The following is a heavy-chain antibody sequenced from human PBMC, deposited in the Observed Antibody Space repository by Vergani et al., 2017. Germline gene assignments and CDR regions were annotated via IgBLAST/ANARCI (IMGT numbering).Heavy chain of an antibody. CDR2: ISWNSGSI. Sequence: EVQLVESGGGLVQPGGSLKLSCAASGFTFDDYAMHWVRQAPGKGLEWVSGISWNSGSIGYADSVKGRFPISRDNATNSLYLQMNSLRAEDTALSYFAKSSSVVYYGGHGGCFDYWGQGTLVTVSS. CDR3: AKSSSVVYYGGHGGCFDY. V-gene: IGHV3-9*01. CDR1: GFTFDDYA. D-gene: IGHD4-23*01. J-gene: IGHJ4*02.